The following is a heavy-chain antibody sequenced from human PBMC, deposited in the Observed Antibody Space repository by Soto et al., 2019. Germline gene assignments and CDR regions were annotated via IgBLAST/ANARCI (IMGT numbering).Heavy chain of an antibody. Sequence: QVQLVQSGTEVKKPGSSVKVSCKASGGTFSSYAISWVRQAPGQGLEWMGGIIPIFGTANYAQKFQGRVTITADESTSTAYMELSSLRSEDTAVYYCAREPAARPRRPYYFDYWGQGTLVTVSS. V-gene: IGHV1-69*01. CDR2: IIPIFGTA. CDR1: GGTFSSYA. J-gene: IGHJ4*02. D-gene: IGHD6-6*01. CDR3: AREPAARPRRPYYFDY.